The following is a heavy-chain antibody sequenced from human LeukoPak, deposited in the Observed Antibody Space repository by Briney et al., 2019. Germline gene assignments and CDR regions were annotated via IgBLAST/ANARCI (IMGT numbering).Heavy chain of an antibody. Sequence: PSETLSLTCAVYGGSFSGYYWSWIRQPPGKGLEWIGEINHSGSTNHNPSLKSRVTISVDTSKNQFSLKLSSVTAADTAVYYCARGSYTRKITAGYYYYYGMDVWGQGTTVTVSS. D-gene: IGHD1-20*01. CDR2: INHSGST. CDR3: ARGSYTRKITAGYYYYYGMDV. CDR1: GGSFSGYY. V-gene: IGHV4-34*01. J-gene: IGHJ6*02.